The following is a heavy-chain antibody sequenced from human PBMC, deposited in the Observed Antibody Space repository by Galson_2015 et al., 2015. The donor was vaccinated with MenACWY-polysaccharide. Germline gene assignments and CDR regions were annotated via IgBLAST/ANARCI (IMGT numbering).Heavy chain of an antibody. J-gene: IGHJ4*02. D-gene: IGHD3-16*01. CDR2: IDGRGANT. CDR1: GFIFSRYA. Sequence: SLRLSCAASGFIFSRYAMAWVRQAPGKGLEWVSSIDGRGANTCYEDSVKGRFTISRDSSENTLYLQLNSLRADDSAVYFCAREHCDEVRCYGVPDDFWGQGTLVTVSS. V-gene: IGHV3-23*01. CDR3: AREHCDEVRCYGVPDDF.